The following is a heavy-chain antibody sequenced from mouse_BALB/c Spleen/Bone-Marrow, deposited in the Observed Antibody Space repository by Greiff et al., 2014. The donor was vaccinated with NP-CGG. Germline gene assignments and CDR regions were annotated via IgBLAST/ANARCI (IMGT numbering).Heavy chain of an antibody. D-gene: IGHD1-1*01. V-gene: IGHV14-3*02. J-gene: IGHJ3*01. CDR1: GFNIKDTY. CDR3: AVYYYGSSSSAY. CDR2: IDPANGNT. Sequence: VQLQQPGAELVKPGASVKLSCTASGFNIKDTYMHWVKQRPEQGLEWIGRIDPANGNTKYDPKFQGKATITADTPSNTAYLQLSSLTSEDTAVYYCAVYYYGSSSSAYWGQGTLVTVSA.